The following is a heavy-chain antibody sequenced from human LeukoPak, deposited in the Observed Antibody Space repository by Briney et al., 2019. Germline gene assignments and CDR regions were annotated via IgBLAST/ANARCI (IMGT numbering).Heavy chain of an antibody. CDR1: GGTFSSYA. CDR3: ARLTWALSGYYTGIDDDY. D-gene: IGHD3-3*01. J-gene: IGHJ4*02. Sequence: SVKVSCKASGGTFSSYAISWVRQAPGQGLEWMGGIIPIFGTANYAQKFQGRVTITADESASTAYMELSSLRSEDTAVYYCARLTWALSGYYTGIDDDYWGQGTLVTVSS. CDR2: IIPIFGTA. V-gene: IGHV1-69*13.